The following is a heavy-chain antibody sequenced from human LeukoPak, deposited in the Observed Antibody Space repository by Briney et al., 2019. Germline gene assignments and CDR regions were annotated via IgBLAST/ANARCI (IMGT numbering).Heavy chain of an antibody. V-gene: IGHV3-48*03. CDR3: AKGFKVNYYYYYMDV. D-gene: IGHD2-21*01. CDR1: GFTFSSYE. CDR2: ISSSGSTI. Sequence: GGSLRLSCAASGFTFSSYEMNWVRQAPGKGLEWVSYISSSGSTIYYADSVKGRFTISRDNSKNTLYLQMNSLRAEDTAVYYCAKGFKVNYYYYYMDVWGKGTTVTISS. J-gene: IGHJ6*03.